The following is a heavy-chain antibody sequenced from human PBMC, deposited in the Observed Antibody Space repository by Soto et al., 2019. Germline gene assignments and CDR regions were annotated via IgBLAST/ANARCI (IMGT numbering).Heavy chain of an antibody. D-gene: IGHD3-22*01. Sequence: GGSLRLSCAASGFTLSTYAMTWVRQAPGKGLEWVSTITGTGASTYYADSVKGRFTISRDNSKNTLYLQMSSLKASDTAMYYCARHPSMIVVKYCMDVWGQRTTVTVSS. J-gene: IGHJ6*03. CDR1: GFTLSTYA. CDR3: ARHPSMIVVKYCMDV. CDR2: ITGTGAST. V-gene: IGHV3-23*01.